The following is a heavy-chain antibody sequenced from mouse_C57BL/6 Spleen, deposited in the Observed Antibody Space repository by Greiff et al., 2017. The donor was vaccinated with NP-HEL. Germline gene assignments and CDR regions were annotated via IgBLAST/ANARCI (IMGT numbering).Heavy chain of an antibody. CDR1: GYAFSSSW. CDR2: IYPGDGDT. J-gene: IGHJ2*01. D-gene: IGHD1-1*01. V-gene: IGHV1-82*01. CDR3: ARDYGSSAFDY. Sequence: LVESGPELVKPGASVKISCKASGYAFSSSWMNWVKQRPGKGLEWIGRIYPGDGDTNYNGKFKGKATLTADKSSSTAYMQLSSLTSEDSAVYFCARDYGSSAFDYWGQGTTLTVSS.